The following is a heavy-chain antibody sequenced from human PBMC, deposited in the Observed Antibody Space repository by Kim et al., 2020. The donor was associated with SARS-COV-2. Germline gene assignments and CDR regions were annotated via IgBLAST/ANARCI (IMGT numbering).Heavy chain of an antibody. D-gene: IGHD5-12*01. Sequence: SGKGRFTISRDNAKNSLYLQMNSLRAEDTAVYYCAREVAGLEMATLGYWGQGTLVTVSS. J-gene: IGHJ4*02. V-gene: IGHV3-11*04. CDR3: AREVAGLEMATLGY.